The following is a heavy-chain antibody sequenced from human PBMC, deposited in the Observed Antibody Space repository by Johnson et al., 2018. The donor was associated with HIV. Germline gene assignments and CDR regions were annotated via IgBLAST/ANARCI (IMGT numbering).Heavy chain of an antibody. CDR2: IKQAGSEK. Sequence: VQLVESGGGLVQPGGSLRLSCAASGFTFSSYWMSWVRQAPGKGLEWVANIKQAGSEKYYVDSVKGRFTISRANAKNSLYLQMNSLRAEDTAVYYCARGGGSSWSDAFDIWGQGTMVTVSS. J-gene: IGHJ3*02. V-gene: IGHV3-7*04. CDR3: ARGGGSSWSDAFDI. D-gene: IGHD6-13*01. CDR1: GFTFSSYW.